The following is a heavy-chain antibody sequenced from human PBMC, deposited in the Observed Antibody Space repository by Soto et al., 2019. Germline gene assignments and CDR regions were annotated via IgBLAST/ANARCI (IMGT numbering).Heavy chain of an antibody. Sequence: QLQLQESGPGLVKPSETLSLTCTVSGDSISNSNYYWGWIRQPPGKGLEWTGTIYYSGTTYYNPSLKTRVTLSVDTSTNQFSLRLSSVTAAATAVYYCARRHNWSHGPFDYWGQGTLVTVSS. D-gene: IGHD1-20*01. CDR1: GDSISNSNYY. CDR2: IYYSGTT. V-gene: IGHV4-39*01. CDR3: ARRHNWSHGPFDY. J-gene: IGHJ4*02.